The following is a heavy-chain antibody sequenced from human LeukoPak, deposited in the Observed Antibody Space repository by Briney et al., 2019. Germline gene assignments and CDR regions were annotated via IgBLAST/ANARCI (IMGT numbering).Heavy chain of an antibody. CDR3: ARATTVTTSPSGYFDY. CDR2: IKQDGSEK. D-gene: IGHD4-17*01. J-gene: IGHJ4*02. CDR1: GFTFSSYW. V-gene: IGHV3-7*04. Sequence: GGSLRLSCAASGFTFSSYWMSWVRQAPGKGLEWVANIKQDGSEKYYVDSVKGRFTISRDNAKNSLYLQMNSLRAEDTAVHYCARATTVTTSPSGYFDYWGQGTLVTVSS.